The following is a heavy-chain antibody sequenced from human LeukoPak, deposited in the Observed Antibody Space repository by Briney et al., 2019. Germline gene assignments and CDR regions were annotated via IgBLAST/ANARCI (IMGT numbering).Heavy chain of an antibody. CDR2: IYTSGST. CDR3: ARVSLVRGAPDYYFDY. Sequence: PSETLSLTCTVSGDSISNYYWSCIRQPAGKGLEWIGRIYTSGSTNYNPSLKSRVTMSVDTSKNQFSLKLSSVTAADTAVYYCARVSLVRGAPDYYFDYWGQGTLVTVSS. CDR1: GDSISNYY. J-gene: IGHJ4*02. V-gene: IGHV4-4*07. D-gene: IGHD3-10*01.